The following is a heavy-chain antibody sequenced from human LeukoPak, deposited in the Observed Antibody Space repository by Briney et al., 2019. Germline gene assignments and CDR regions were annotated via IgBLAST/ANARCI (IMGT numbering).Heavy chain of an antibody. CDR2: IKSKTDGGTT. Sequence: PGGSLRLSCAASGFTFSDAWMSWVRQAPGKGLEWVGRIKSKTDGGTTDYAALVKGRFTISRDDSKNTLYLQMNSLKTEDTAVYYCTTRGGSFSIFDSWGQGTLVTVSS. CDR3: TTRGGSFSIFDS. D-gene: IGHD1-26*01. V-gene: IGHV3-15*01. CDR1: GFTFSDAW. J-gene: IGHJ4*02.